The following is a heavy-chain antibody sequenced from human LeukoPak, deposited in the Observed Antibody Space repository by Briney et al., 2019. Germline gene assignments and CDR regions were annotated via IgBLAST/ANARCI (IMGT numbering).Heavy chain of an antibody. V-gene: IGHV1-8*01. J-gene: IGHJ6*03. Sequence: GASVKVSCKASGYTFTSYDINWVRQATGQGLEWMGWMNPNSGNTDYAQKFQGRVTITSNTSISTAYMELSSLRSEDTAIYYCVRGSEQQLVGYYYYYMDVWGKGTTVTVSS. CDR2: MNPNSGNT. CDR3: VRGSEQQLVGYYYYYMDV. D-gene: IGHD6-13*01. CDR1: GYTFTSYD.